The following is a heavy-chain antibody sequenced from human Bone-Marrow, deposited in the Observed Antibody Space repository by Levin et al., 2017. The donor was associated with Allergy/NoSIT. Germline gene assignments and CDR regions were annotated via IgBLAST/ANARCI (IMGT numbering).Heavy chain of an antibody. CDR2: IIPIFGTA. J-gene: IGHJ4*02. D-gene: IGHD5-24*01. Sequence: SVKVSCKASGGTFSSYAISWVRQAPGQGLEWMGGIIPIFGTANYAQKFQGRVTITADKSTSTAYMELSSLRSEDTAVYYCAGGEMATIFDYWGQGTLVTVSS. CDR3: AGGEMATIFDY. V-gene: IGHV1-69*06. CDR1: GGTFSSYA.